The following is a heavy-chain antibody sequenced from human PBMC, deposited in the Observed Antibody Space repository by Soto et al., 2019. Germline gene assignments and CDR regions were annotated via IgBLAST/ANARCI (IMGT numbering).Heavy chain of an antibody. Sequence: QVQLVQSGAEVKKPGSSVKVSCKASGGTFSSYAISWVRQAPGQGLEWMGGIIPIFGTANYAQKFQGRFTITADESTSTAYMELSSLRSEDTAVYYCATSRWSDTAMVSFFDYWGQGTLVTVSS. D-gene: IGHD5-18*01. CDR3: ATSRWSDTAMVSFFDY. CDR1: GGTFSSYA. CDR2: IIPIFGTA. V-gene: IGHV1-69*01. J-gene: IGHJ4*02.